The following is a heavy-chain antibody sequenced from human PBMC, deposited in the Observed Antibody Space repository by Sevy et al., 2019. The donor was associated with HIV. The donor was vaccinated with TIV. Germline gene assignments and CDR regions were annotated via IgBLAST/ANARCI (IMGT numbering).Heavy chain of an antibody. CDR3: VRDPRDYYDSSGNYYYYGMDV. D-gene: IGHD3-22*01. CDR1: GFTFSDYY. J-gene: IGHJ6*02. Sequence: GGSLRLSCAASGFTFSDYYMSWIRQAPGKGLEWVSYISSSGSSIYYADSVKGRFTISRDNAKNSLYLQMNSLRAEDTAVYYCVRDPRDYYDSSGNYYYYGMDVWGQGTTVTVSS. CDR2: ISSSGSSI. V-gene: IGHV3-11*01.